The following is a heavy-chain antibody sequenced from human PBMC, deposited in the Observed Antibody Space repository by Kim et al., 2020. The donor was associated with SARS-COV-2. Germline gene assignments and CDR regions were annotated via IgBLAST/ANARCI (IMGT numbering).Heavy chain of an antibody. CDR3: AKHWGSGNSYNYLDY. CDR1: GFIFSNYG. Sequence: GGSLRLSCAASGFIFSNYGMSWVRQAPGKGLEWVSALSDIGGTTYYADSVKGRFTVSRDNSKNTLYLQVNGLRVEDTAVYYCAKHWGSGNSYNYLDYWGHGTLVTVSS. CDR2: LSDIGGTT. J-gene: IGHJ4*01. V-gene: IGHV3-23*01. D-gene: IGHD3-10*01.